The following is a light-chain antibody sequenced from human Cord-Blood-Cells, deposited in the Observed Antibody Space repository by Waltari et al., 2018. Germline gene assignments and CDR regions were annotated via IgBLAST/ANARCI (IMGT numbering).Light chain of an antibody. Sequence: IVLTKSPATLSLSPGERATLSCRASQSVSSYLAWYQQKPGQAPRLLIYDASTRATGIPARFSGSGSGTDFTLTISSLEPEDFAVYYCQQRSNWSMYTFGQGTKLEIK. CDR3: QQRSNWSMYT. CDR2: DAS. J-gene: IGKJ2*01. V-gene: IGKV3-11*01. CDR1: QSVSSY.